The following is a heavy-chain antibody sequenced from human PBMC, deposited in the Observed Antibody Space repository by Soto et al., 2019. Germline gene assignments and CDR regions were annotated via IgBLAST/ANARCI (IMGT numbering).Heavy chain of an antibody. Sequence: GGSLRLSCAASGFTFSSYSMNWVRQAPGKGLEWVSYISSSSSTIYYADSVKGRFTISRDNAKNSLYLQMNSLRAEDTAVYYCARDYFRGSYYLVGYFDYWGQGTLVTVSS. D-gene: IGHD1-26*01. CDR2: ISSSSSTI. J-gene: IGHJ4*02. V-gene: IGHV3-48*01. CDR1: GFTFSSYS. CDR3: ARDYFRGSYYLVGYFDY.